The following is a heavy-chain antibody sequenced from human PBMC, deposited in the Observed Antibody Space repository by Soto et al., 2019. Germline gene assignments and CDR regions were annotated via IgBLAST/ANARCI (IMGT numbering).Heavy chain of an antibody. CDR2: ISYGGGTT. D-gene: IGHD1-1*01. Sequence: HPGGSLRLSCAASEFTFSNYAMSWVRQAPGKGLEWVSAISYGGGTTYYADSVKGRFTISRDNSKNTVYLQMNSLRAEDTAVYYCATYQRQPGGFEYWGQGTLVTVSS. CDR1: EFTFSNYA. J-gene: IGHJ4*02. V-gene: IGHV3-23*01. CDR3: ATYQRQPGGFEY.